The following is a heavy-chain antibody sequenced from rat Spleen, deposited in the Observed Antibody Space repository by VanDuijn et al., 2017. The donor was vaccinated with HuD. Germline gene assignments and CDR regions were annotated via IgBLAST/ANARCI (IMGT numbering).Heavy chain of an antibody. CDR1: GFTFSNYD. CDR3: ARHYGGYSEGFDY. V-gene: IGHV5-25*01. Sequence: EVQLVESGGGLVQPGRSLKLSCAASGFTFSNYDMAWVRQAPTKGLEWVASISTSGGSTYYRDSVKGRFTVSRDNAKSTLYLQMDSLRSEDTATYYCARHYGGYSEGFDYWGQGVMVTVSS. J-gene: IGHJ2*01. CDR2: ISTSGGST. D-gene: IGHD1-11*01.